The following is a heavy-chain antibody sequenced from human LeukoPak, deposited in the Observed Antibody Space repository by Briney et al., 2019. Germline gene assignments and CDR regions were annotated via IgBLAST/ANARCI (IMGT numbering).Heavy chain of an antibody. J-gene: IGHJ4*02. CDR2: IDSDETST. CDR3: VRSRAGNFDY. V-gene: IGHV3-74*01. Sequence: PGGCLRLSCEASGFTFSSYWMHWVRRAPGKGLVWVSRIDSDETSTIYADSVKGRFTISRDNAKNTLYLQMNSLRAEDTAVYYCVRSRAGNFDYWGQGTLVTVSS. CDR1: GFTFSSYW.